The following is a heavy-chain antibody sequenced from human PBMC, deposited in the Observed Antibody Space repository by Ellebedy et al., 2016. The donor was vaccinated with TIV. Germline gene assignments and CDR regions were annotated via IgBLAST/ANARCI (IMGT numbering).Heavy chain of an antibody. D-gene: IGHD3-10*01. CDR2: IVGSGGTT. J-gene: IGHJ4*02. CDR1: GFTFNNYA. V-gene: IGHV3-23*01. CDR3: ARVKVREFSEGGRYFDY. Sequence: GESLKISCAASGFTFNNYAMSWVRQAPGKGLEWVSAIVGSGGTTYYADSVKGRFTIARDNSKNTLYLQMNSLRAEDTAVYGCARVKVREFSEGGRYFDYWGQGTLVTVSS.